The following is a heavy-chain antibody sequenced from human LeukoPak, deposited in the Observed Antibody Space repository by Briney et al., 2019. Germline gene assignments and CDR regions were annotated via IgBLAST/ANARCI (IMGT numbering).Heavy chain of an antibody. CDR3: ARGLQDCTNGVCYPDY. CDR2: ISAYNGNT. V-gene: IGHV1-18*01. CDR1: GYTFTSYG. Sequence: ASVKVSCKASGYTFTSYGISWVRQAPGQGLEWMGWISAYNGNTNYAQKLQGRVTMTRDTSTSTVYMELSSLRSEDTAVYYCARGLQDCTNGVCYPDYWGQGTLVTVSS. J-gene: IGHJ4*02. D-gene: IGHD2-8*01.